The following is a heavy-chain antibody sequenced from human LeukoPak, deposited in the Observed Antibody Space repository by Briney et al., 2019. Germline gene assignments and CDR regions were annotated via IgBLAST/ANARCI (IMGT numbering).Heavy chain of an antibody. CDR1: GFTFSTYT. CDR3: ARDTLAAGYYYYGMDV. D-gene: IGHD6-13*01. J-gene: IGHJ6*02. Sequence: GGSLRLSCSASGFTFSTYTMNWVRQAPGKGLEWVSSISGSSTYIYYADSVKGRCTISRDNAKNSLYLQMNSLRAEDTAVYYCARDTLAAGYYYYGMDVWGQGTTVTVSS. V-gene: IGHV3-21*01. CDR2: ISGSSTYI.